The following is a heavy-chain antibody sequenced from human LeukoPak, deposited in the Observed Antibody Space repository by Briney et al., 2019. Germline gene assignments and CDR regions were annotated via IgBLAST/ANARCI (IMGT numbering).Heavy chain of an antibody. J-gene: IGHJ5*02. CDR1: GYTLTELS. D-gene: IGHD2-2*01. Sequence: ASVKVSCKVSGYTLTELSMQWVRQSPGKGLEWMGGFDPEDGETIYAQKFQGRVTMTEDTSTNTAYMVLSSLRSEDTAVYYCASQSPYCSSTSCNPGGNWFDPWGQGTLVTVSS. CDR2: FDPEDGET. CDR3: ASQSPYCSSTSCNPGGNWFDP. V-gene: IGHV1-24*01.